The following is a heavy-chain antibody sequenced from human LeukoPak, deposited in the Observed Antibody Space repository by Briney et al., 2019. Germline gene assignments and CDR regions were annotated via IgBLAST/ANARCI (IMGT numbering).Heavy chain of an antibody. CDR1: GFTFSGYW. V-gene: IGHV3-74*01. CDR3: ATEGPTGGRSFDY. D-gene: IGHD1-26*01. Sequence: GGSLRLSCVASGFTFSGYWMHWVRQGPRTGLVWVSRIYKDGSTTTYADSVMGRFTISRDNAKNTLHLQMDSLRVEDTAVYYCATEGPTGGRSFDYWGQGTLVTVSS. J-gene: IGHJ4*02. CDR2: IYKDGSTT.